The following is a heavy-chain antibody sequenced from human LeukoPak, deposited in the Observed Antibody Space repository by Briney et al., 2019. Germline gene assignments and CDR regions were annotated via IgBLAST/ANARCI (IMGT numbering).Heavy chain of an antibody. J-gene: IGHJ5*02. Sequence: GASVKVSCKASGYTFTGYYMHWVRQAPGQGLEWMGWINPNSGGTNYAQKFQGWVTMTRDTSISTAYMELSRLRSDDTAVYYCARGTRYYDSSGFWFDPWGQGTLVTVSS. CDR2: INPNSGGT. D-gene: IGHD3-22*01. V-gene: IGHV1-2*04. CDR3: ARGTRYYDSSGFWFDP. CDR1: GYTFTGYY.